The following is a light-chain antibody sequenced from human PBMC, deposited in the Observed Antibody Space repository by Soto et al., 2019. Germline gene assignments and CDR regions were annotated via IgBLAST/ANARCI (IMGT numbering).Light chain of an antibody. CDR1: QGISSY. CDR2: AAS. V-gene: IGKV1-9*01. CDR3: LHLNSSSPAT. Sequence: DIQLTQSPSFLSASVGDRVTITCRASQGISSYLAWYQQKPGTAPKLLIFAASTLQNGVPSRFSGSGSGTEFTLTISSLQPEDFATYCCLHLNSSSPATFGPGTKVDIK. J-gene: IGKJ3*01.